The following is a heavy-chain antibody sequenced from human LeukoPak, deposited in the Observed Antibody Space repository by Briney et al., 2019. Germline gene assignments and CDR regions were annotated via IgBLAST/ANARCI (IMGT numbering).Heavy chain of an antibody. CDR1: GYSISSGYY. CDR2: INHSGSP. D-gene: IGHD3-3*01. CDR3: GSRRTAMFGVIKGPIDY. V-gene: IGHV4-38-2*02. Sequence: ASETLSLTCTVSGYSISSGYYWGWIRQPPGKGLEWIGEINHSGSPNNNPSLKSRVSISFDTSKNQFSLKLTSVTAADTAVYYCGSRRTAMFGVIKGPIDYWGQGTLVTVSS. J-gene: IGHJ4*02.